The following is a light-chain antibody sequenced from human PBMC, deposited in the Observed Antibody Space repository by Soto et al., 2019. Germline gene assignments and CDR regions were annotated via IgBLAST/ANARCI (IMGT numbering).Light chain of an antibody. CDR2: LNSDGSL. CDR1: REYANNA. V-gene: IGLV4-69*01. Sequence: QLVLTQSPSASASLGASVKLTCTLSREYANNAIAWHQQQPGKGPRFLMKLNSDGSLNKGDEIPGRFSGSSSGAERYLSISSLQSDDEADYYCQAWDTGIHVIFGGGTKLTVL. J-gene: IGLJ2*01. CDR3: QAWDTGIHVI.